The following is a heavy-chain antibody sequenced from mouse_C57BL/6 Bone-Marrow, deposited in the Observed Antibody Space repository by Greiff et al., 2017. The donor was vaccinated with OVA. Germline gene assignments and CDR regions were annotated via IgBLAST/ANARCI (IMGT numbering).Heavy chain of an antibody. J-gene: IGHJ2*01. CDR1: GFTFSSYA. CDR2: ISDGGSYT. V-gene: IGHV5-4*03. Sequence: EVKLVESGGGLVKPGGSLKLSCAASGFTFSSYAMSWVRQTPEKRLEWVATISDGGSYTYYPDNVKGRFTISRDHAKNNLYLQMSHLKSEDTAMYYCARADGYWRYCDYWGQGTTLTVSS. D-gene: IGHD1-1*01. CDR3: ARADGYWRYCDY.